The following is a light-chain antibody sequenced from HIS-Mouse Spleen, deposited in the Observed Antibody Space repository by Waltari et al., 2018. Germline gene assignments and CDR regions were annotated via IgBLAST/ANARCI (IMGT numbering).Light chain of an antibody. Sequence: EIVMTQSPATLSVSPGERATLSCRASQSVSSKLTWYQQKPGQAPRPLIYGASTRATGIPARFSGSGSGTEFTLTISSLQSEDFAVYYCQQYNNWPPMYTFGQGTKLEIK. CDR2: GAS. V-gene: IGKV3-15*01. CDR1: QSVSSK. J-gene: IGKJ2*01. CDR3: QQYNNWPPMYT.